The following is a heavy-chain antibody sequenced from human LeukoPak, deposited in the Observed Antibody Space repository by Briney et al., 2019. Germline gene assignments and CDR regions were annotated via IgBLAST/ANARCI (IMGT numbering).Heavy chain of an antibody. Sequence: GASVKVSCKASGYTFTGYYMHWVRQAPGQGLEWMGWINPNSGGTNYAQKFQGRVTMTRDTSISTAYMELSRLRSDDTAVYYCVGSPPYYYYMDVWGKGTTVTVSS. CDR1: GYTFTGYY. D-gene: IGHD3-10*01. V-gene: IGHV1-2*02. CDR2: INPNSGGT. J-gene: IGHJ6*03. CDR3: VGSPPYYYYMDV.